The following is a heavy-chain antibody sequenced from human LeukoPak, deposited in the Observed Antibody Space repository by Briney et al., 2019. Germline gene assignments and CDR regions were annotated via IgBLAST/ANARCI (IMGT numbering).Heavy chain of an antibody. V-gene: IGHV3-15*07. CDR3: ATALVAATRADY. CDR2: IKSRSEGGTI. D-gene: IGHD2-15*01. Sequence: PGGSLRLSCAASGLTFSNAWMNWVRQAPGKGLEWVGRIKSRSEGGTIDYAAFVEGRFTISRDDSQSALFLQMNSLKSEDTAVYYCATALVAATRADYWGQGTLVTVSS. J-gene: IGHJ4*02. CDR1: GLTFSNAW.